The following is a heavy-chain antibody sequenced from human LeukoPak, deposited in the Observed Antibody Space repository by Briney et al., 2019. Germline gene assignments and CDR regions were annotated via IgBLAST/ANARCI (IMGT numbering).Heavy chain of an antibody. CDR1: GYTFTNYY. CDR2: INPSPGST. D-gene: IGHD3-10*01. CDR3: ARGGLLQKYNCFDP. V-gene: IGHV1-46*01. Sequence: GASVKVSCKASGYTFTNYYMQWVRQAPGQSREWIGIINPSPGSTTYAQKFQGRVTMTRDTSTSTVYMELSSLRSEDTAVYYCARGGLLQKYNCFDPWGQGTLVTVSS. J-gene: IGHJ5*02.